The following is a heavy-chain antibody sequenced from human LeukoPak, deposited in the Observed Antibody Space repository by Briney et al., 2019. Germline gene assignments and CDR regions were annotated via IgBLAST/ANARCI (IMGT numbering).Heavy chain of an antibody. CDR2: INPNSGGT. J-gene: IGHJ6*03. V-gene: IGHV1-2*02. CDR3: ARVLRFLEWYPEGAGYYYMDV. CDR1: GYTFTGYY. D-gene: IGHD3-3*01. Sequence: GASVKVSCKASGYTFTGYYMHWVRQAPGQGLEWMGWINPNSGGTNYAQKFQGRVTMTRDTSISTAYMELSRLRSDDTAVYYCARVLRFLEWYPEGAGYYYMDVWGKGTTVTVSS.